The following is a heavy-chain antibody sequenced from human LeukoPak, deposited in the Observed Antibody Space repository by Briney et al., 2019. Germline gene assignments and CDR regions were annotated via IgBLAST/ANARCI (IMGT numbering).Heavy chain of an antibody. D-gene: IGHD6-6*01. V-gene: IGHV3-23*01. J-gene: IGHJ3*02. Sequence: GGSLRLSCAASGFTFSSYAMSWVRQAPGKGLEWVSAISGSGGSTYYADSVKGRFTISRDNSKNTLYLQMNSLRAEDTAVYYCAKDGVPEYSSSSDAFDIWGQGTMVTVSS. CDR3: AKDGVPEYSSSSDAFDI. CDR2: ISGSGGST. CDR1: GFTFSSYA.